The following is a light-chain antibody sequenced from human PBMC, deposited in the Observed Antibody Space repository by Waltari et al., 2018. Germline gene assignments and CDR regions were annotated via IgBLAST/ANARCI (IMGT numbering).Light chain of an antibody. V-gene: IGLV2-8*01. Sequence: QSALTQPPSASGSPGQSVTISCPGRRSDVGGYNYVSWYQPHPGKAPKLMILEVSQRPSGVPDRFSGSKSANTASLTVSGLQAEDEADYYCSSYAGSSTLVFGGGTKLTVL. J-gene: IGLJ3*02. CDR1: RSDVGGYNY. CDR3: SSYAGSSTLV. CDR2: EVS.